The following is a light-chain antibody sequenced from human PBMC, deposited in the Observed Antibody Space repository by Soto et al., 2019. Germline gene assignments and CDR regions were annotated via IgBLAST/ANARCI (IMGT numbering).Light chain of an antibody. CDR2: GAS. Sequence: EIVLTQSPGTLSLSPGEEATLSCRASQSVDSNYLAWYQQKPGQTPRLIIYGASGRADGIPHRFSGSGFGTDFTLTISIVEPEDFAVYYCQQYGTPRSVTFGQGTRLDI. V-gene: IGKV3-20*01. CDR1: QSVDSNY. J-gene: IGKJ5*01. CDR3: QQYGTPRSVT.